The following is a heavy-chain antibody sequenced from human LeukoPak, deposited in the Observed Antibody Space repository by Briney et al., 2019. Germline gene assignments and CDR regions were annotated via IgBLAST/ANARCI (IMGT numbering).Heavy chain of an antibody. CDR3: ARMPNLGDVAPAMVLYYFDY. J-gene: IGHJ4*02. Sequence: GGSLRLTCAASGFTFDDYGMSWVRQPPGKWLEWVSGINWNGGSTGYADSVQGRFTISREHAKNSLYLQMNSLRAEDTALYHCARMPNLGDVAPAMVLYYFDYWGEETLVTVSS. CDR2: INWNGGST. V-gene: IGHV3-20*01. CDR1: GFTFDDYG. D-gene: IGHD5-18*01.